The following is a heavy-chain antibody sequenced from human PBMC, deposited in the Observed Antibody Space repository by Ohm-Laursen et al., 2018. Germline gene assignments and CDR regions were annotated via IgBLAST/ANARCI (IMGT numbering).Heavy chain of an antibody. V-gene: IGHV4-59*08. CDR3: ARGTTTPLES. Sequence: GTLSLTCTVSGGSISSYYWSWIRQPPGKGLEWIGYIYYSGSTSYNPSLKSRVTISVDTSKNQFSLKLTSVIAADTALYFCARGTTTPLESWGQGTLVTVSS. J-gene: IGHJ4*02. D-gene: IGHD1-1*01. CDR2: IYYSGST. CDR1: GGSISSYY.